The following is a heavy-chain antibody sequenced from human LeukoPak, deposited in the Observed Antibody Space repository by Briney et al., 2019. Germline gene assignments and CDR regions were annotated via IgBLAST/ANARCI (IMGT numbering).Heavy chain of an antibody. J-gene: IGHJ4*02. CDR3: ARGLRCSSTSCPTGPPFDY. Sequence: PSETLSLTCTVSGGSIRSSYYYWGWIRQPPGKGLEWIGSIYDSGSTYYNPSLKSRVTISVDRSKNQFSLKLSSVTAADTAVYYCARGLRCSSTSCPTGPPFDYWGQGTLVTVSS. CDR1: GGSIRSSYYY. CDR2: IYDSGST. V-gene: IGHV4-39*07. D-gene: IGHD2-2*01.